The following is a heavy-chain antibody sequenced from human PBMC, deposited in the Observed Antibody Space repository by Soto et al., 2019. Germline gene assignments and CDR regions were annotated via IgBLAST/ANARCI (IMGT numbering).Heavy chain of an antibody. CDR2: ISAYNGNT. D-gene: IGHD6-19*01. CDR1: GYTFTSYG. V-gene: IGHV1-18*01. Sequence: ASVKVSCKASGYTFTSYGISWVRQAPGQGLEWMGWISAYNGNTNYAQKLQGRVTMTTDTSTSTAYMELRSLRSDDTAVYYCARVRGDSSGWNYYYYGMYVWGQGTTVTVSS. J-gene: IGHJ6*02. CDR3: ARVRGDSSGWNYYYYGMYV.